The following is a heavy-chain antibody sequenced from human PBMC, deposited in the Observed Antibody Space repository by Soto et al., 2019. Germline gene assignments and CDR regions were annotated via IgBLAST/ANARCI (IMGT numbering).Heavy chain of an antibody. CDR3: ARDDDGTFDY. Sequence: QVQLVESGGGVVQPGRSLRLSCAASGFTFSSYGMHWVRQAPGKGLEWVAVIWYDGSNKYYADSVKGRFTISRDNSKNTLYLQMNSRRAEDTAVYYCARDDDGTFDYWGQGTLVTVSS. CDR2: IWYDGSNK. V-gene: IGHV3-33*01. J-gene: IGHJ4*02. CDR1: GFTFSSYG.